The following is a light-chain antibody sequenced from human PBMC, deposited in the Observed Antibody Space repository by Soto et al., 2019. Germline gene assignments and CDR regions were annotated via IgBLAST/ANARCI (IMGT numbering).Light chain of an antibody. V-gene: IGKV3-15*01. CDR2: GVS. CDR3: QQYNNWPPIT. CDR1: QGVSGN. J-gene: IGKJ5*01. Sequence: EIVMTQSPATLSVSPGERATLSCWASQGVSGNLAWYQQKPGQAPRLLIYGVSTRATGIPARFIGSGSGTEFTLTISSLQSEDFAVYYCQQYNNWPPITFGQGTRLEIK.